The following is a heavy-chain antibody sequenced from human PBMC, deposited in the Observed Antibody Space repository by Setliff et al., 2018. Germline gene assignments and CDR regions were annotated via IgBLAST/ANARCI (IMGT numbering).Heavy chain of an antibody. CDR1: GYTFSDYW. CDR3: ARVVGADGIGIDY. CDR2: IYPGDSDT. Sequence: GASLKISCRGSGYTFSDYWIGWVRQMPGKGLEWMGIIYPGDSDTRYSPSFQGQVTFSADKSISTAYLQWSSLKASGTATYYCARVVGADGIGIDYWGQGTVVTVSS. D-gene: IGHD2-15*01. V-gene: IGHV5-51*01. J-gene: IGHJ4*02.